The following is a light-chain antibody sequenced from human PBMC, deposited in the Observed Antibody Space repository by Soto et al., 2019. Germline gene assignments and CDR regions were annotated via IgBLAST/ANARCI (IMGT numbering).Light chain of an antibody. CDR3: QQYSGSTPGVT. Sequence: EIVLTQSPGTLSLSPGERATLSCRASQSVSSNYLGWYQQRPGQAPRLLIYGASSRVTGIPDRFSGSGSGTDFTLTISRLEPEHLAVYYCQQYSGSTPGVTFGHGTTVDIK. V-gene: IGKV3-20*01. CDR1: QSVSSNY. CDR2: GAS. J-gene: IGKJ3*01.